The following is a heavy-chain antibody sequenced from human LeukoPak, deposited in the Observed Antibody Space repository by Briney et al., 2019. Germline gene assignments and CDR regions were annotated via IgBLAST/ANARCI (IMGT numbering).Heavy chain of an antibody. CDR1: GGTFSSYT. CDR3: ATDVVGFDAFDI. J-gene: IGHJ3*02. CDR2: VDPEDGET. Sequence: ASVKVSCKASGGTFSSYTISRVQQAPGKGLEWMGLVDPEDGETIYAEKFQGRVTITADTSTDTAYMELSSLRSEDTAVYYCATDVVGFDAFDIWGQGTMVTASS. D-gene: IGHD2-15*01. V-gene: IGHV1-69-2*01.